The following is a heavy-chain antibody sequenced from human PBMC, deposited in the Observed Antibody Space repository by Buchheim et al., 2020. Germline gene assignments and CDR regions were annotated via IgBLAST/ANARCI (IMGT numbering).Heavy chain of an antibody. J-gene: IGHJ5*02. CDR2: ISSSSSTI. Sequence: VQLVESGGGVVQPGRSLRLSCAASGFTFSSYSMNWVRQAPGKGLEWVSYISSSSSTIYYADSVKGRFTISRDNAKNSLYLQMNSLRDEDTAVYYCARDRRFGELLVWTKNWFDPWGQGTL. V-gene: IGHV3-48*02. D-gene: IGHD3-10*01. CDR3: ARDRRFGELLVWTKNWFDP. CDR1: GFTFSSYS.